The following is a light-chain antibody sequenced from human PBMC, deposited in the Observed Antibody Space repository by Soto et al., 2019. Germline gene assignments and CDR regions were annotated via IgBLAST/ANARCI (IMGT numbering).Light chain of an antibody. Sequence: QSVLTQSPSASASLGASDKLTCTLSSGHSSYAIAWHQQQPEKGPRYLMKLNSDGSHSKGDGIPDRFSGSSSGAERYLTIASLRCEDEADYYCQTWGTAVVFGGGTKVTVL. CDR2: LNSDGSH. J-gene: IGLJ2*01. CDR3: QTWGTAVV. CDR1: SGHSSYA. V-gene: IGLV4-69*01.